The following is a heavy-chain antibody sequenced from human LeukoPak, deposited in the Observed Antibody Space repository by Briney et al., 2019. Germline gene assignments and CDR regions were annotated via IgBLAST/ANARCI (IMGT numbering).Heavy chain of an antibody. CDR2: IYYGGST. Sequence: SETLSRTCTVSGGSISSYYWSWIRQPPGQGLEWIGYIYYGGSTNYNPSLKSRVTISVDTSKNQFSLKLSSVTAADTAVYYCARHEKPLNAFDIWGQGIMLSVSS. V-gene: IGHV4-59*08. CDR1: GGSISSYY. CDR3: ARHEKPLNAFDI. J-gene: IGHJ3*02.